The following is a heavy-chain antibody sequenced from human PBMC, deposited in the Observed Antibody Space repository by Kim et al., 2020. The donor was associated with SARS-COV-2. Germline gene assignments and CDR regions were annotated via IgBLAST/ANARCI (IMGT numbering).Heavy chain of an antibody. CDR1: GFTFSTYG. V-gene: IGHV3-30*18. CDR2: ISYDGSNK. CDR3: AKERSILWVGESHSADY. J-gene: IGHJ4*01. D-gene: IGHD3-10*01. Sequence: GGSLRLSCAASGFTFSTYGMHWVRQAPGKGLEWVAVISYDGSNKYYADSVKGRFTISRDNSKNTLYLQMNILRAEDTAVYYWAKERSILWVGESHSADY.